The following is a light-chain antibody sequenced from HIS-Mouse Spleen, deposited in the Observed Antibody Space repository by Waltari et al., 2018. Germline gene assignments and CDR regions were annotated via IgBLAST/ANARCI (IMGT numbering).Light chain of an antibody. CDR1: SSDVGGYNY. CDR3: SSYTSSSTLVV. V-gene: IGLV2-14*03. CDR2: DVS. J-gene: IGLJ2*01. Sequence: QSALTQPASVSGSPGQSITISCTGTSSDVGGYNYVSWYQQHPGKAPKLMIYDVSNRPSGVSTRFPGAKSGNPASLTLFGLQAEDEADYYCSSYTSSSTLVVFGGGTKLTVL.